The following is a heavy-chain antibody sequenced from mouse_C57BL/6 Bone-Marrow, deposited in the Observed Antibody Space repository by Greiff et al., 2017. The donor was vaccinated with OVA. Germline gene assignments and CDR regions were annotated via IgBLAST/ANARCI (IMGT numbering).Heavy chain of an antibody. CDR3: ARNGLSLGLRPHWYFDV. V-gene: IGHV1-39*01. J-gene: IGHJ1*03. CDR2: INPNYGTT. Sequence: VQLQQSGPELVKPGASVKISCKASGYSFTDYNMNWVKQSNGKSLEWIGVINPNYGTTSYNQKFKGKATLTVDQSSSTAYMQLNSLTSEDSAVYYCARNGLSLGLRPHWYFDVWGTGTTVTVSS. CDR1: GYSFTDYN. D-gene: IGHD2-4*01.